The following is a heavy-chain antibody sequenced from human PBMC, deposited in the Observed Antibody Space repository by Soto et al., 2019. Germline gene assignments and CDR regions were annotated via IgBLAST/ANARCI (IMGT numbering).Heavy chain of an antibody. J-gene: IGHJ4*02. CDR2: IYYSGST. CDR3: ARDVEWYFDY. Sequence: PSETLSLTCTVSGGSISSYYWSWIRQPPGKGLEWIGYIYYSGSTNYNPSLKSRVTISVDTSKNQFSLKLSSVTAADTAVYYCARDVEWYFDYWGQGTLVTVSS. CDR1: GGSISSYY. V-gene: IGHV4-59*01. D-gene: IGHD3-3*01.